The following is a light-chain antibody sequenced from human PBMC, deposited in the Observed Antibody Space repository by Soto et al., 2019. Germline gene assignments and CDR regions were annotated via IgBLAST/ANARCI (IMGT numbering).Light chain of an antibody. CDR3: QSWDTGIHRV. V-gene: IGLV4-69*01. CDR1: SGHTPYA. Sequence: QSVLAQSPSASASLGASVKLTCNLSSGHTPYAIACHQQQPEKGPRYLMKLNRDGSHTKGDGIPERFSGSSSGAERYLSISSLQSEDEADYYCQSWDTGIHRVFGGGTKVTVL. J-gene: IGLJ2*01. CDR2: LNRDGSH.